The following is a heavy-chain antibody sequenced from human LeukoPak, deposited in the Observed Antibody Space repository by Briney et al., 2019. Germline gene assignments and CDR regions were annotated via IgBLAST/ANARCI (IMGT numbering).Heavy chain of an antibody. D-gene: IGHD3-22*01. V-gene: IGHV5-51*01. CDR1: GYSFTSYW. Sequence: GESLKISCKGSGYSFTSYWIGWVRQMPGKGLEWMGISYPGDSDTRYSPSFQGQVTISADKSISTAYLQWSSLKASDTAMYYCARRPLLIPSSGYYYYDYFDYWGQGTLVTVSS. CDR2: SYPGDSDT. CDR3: ARRPLLIPSSGYYYYDYFDY. J-gene: IGHJ4*02.